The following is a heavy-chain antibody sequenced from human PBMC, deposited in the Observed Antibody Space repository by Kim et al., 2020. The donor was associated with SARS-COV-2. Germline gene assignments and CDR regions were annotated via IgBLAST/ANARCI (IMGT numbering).Heavy chain of an antibody. J-gene: IGHJ4*02. D-gene: IGHD7-27*01. CDR3: ARVGSGPNGGRGYLGS. V-gene: IGHV3-23*01. Sequence: GGSLRLSCAASGFTFSAYAMSWFRQAPGKGLEWVASLSGGGGTTYYADSVKGRFTISRDNSADMWFLQMNTLRAEDTAIYYCARVGSGPNGGRGYLGSWGRGALVTVSP. CDR1: GFTFSAYA. CDR2: LSGGGGTT.